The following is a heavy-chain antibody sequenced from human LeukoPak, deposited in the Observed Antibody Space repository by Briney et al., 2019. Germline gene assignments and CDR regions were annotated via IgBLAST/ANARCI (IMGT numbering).Heavy chain of an antibody. CDR1: GGSFSNYY. J-gene: IGHJ6*03. Sequence: PSETLSLTCAVYGGSFSNYYWSWIRQPPGKGLEWIGEINDSGTINYNPSLTSRVTISVDKSKNQFSLKLSSVTAADTAVYYCARRWNYGRNYYIDVWGKGATVSVSS. CDR3: ARRWNYGRNYYIDV. D-gene: IGHD1-7*01. V-gene: IGHV4-34*01. CDR2: INDSGTI.